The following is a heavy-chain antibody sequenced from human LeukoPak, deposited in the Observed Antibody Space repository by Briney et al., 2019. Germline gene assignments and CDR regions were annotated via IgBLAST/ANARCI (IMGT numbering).Heavy chain of an antibody. D-gene: IGHD4-23*01. CDR3: ARGRGGDY. CDR1: GGSISSGGYY. J-gene: IGHJ4*02. Sequence: SSETLSLTCAVSGGSISSGGYYWSWIRQPPGKGLEWIGEINHSGSTNYNPSLKSRVTISVDTSKNQFSLKLSSVTAADTAVYYCARGRGGDYWGQGTLVTVSS. V-gene: IGHV4-34*01. CDR2: INHSGST.